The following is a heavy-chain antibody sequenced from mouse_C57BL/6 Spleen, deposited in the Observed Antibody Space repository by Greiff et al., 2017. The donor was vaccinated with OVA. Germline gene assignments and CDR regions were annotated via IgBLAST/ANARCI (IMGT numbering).Heavy chain of an antibody. V-gene: IGHV1-47*01. D-gene: IGHD2-1*01. Sequence: VQLLESGAELVKPGASVKMSCKASGYTFTTYPIEWMKQNHGKSLEWIGNFHPYNDDTKYNEKFKGKATLTVEKSSSTVYLELRRLTSDDSAVYYIAIAGKRGYFDVWGTGTTVTVSS. J-gene: IGHJ1*03. CDR1: GYTFTTYP. CDR3: AIAGKRGYFDV. CDR2: FHPYNDDT.